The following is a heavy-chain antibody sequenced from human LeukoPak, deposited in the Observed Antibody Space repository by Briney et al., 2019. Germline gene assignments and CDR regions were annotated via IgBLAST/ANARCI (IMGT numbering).Heavy chain of an antibody. CDR1: GFTFTTYS. CDR3: ARTGSSAAAALQLDY. Sequence: SGGSLRLSCAASGFTFTTYSMSWVRQAPGKGLEWVSYVSPSSTTIYYADSVKGRFTISRDNAKNSLFLQMNSLRDEDTAVYYCARTGSSAAAALQLDYWGQGTLVTVSS. J-gene: IGHJ4*02. D-gene: IGHD6-13*01. V-gene: IGHV3-48*02. CDR2: VSPSSTTI.